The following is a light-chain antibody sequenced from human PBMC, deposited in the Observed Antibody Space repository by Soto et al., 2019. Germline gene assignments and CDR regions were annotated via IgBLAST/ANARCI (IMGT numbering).Light chain of an antibody. CDR2: GNS. Sequence: QSVLTQPPSVSGAPGQRVTVSCTGSSSNIGARYEVHWYQQLPGTAPKLLIYGNSNRPSGVPDRFSGSKSGTSASLAITGLQAEDVADYYCQSYDSSLSGYVFGTGTKLTVL. CDR1: SSNIGARYE. CDR3: QSYDSSLSGYV. V-gene: IGLV1-40*01. J-gene: IGLJ1*01.